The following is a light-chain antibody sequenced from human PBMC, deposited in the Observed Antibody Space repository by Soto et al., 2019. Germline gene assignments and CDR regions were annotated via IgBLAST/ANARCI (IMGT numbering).Light chain of an antibody. CDR1: QSVSSN. CDR3: QQYHIWPPWT. CDR2: GAS. V-gene: IGKV3-15*01. Sequence: EIVMTQSPATLSLSPWEIATLSCRASQSVSSNLAWYQQKPGQAPRLLIYGASTRATGIPARFTGSGSGTEFTLTISSLQSEDFAVYYCQQYHIWPPWTSGQGTTVDIK. J-gene: IGKJ1*01.